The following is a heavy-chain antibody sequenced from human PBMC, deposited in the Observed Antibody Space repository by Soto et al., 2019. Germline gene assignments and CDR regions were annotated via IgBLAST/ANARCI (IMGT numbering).Heavy chain of an antibody. CDR1: GFTFSSYG. CDR3: ARGHPGVDTADY. D-gene: IGHD5-18*01. Sequence: PGGSLRLSCAGSGFTFSSYGMHWVRQAPGKGLEWVAVISYDGSDKYYGDSVKGRFTISRDDSKNTLYLQMNSLRAEDTAVYYCARGHPGVDTADYWGQGTLVTVSS. V-gene: IGHV3-30*03. CDR2: ISYDGSDK. J-gene: IGHJ4*02.